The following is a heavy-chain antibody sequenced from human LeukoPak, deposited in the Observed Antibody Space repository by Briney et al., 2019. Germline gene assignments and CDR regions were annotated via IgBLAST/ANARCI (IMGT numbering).Heavy chain of an antibody. CDR3: AKDLLDSGPVLRFLEWSYALLEGLGY. V-gene: IGHV3-30*02. D-gene: IGHD3-3*01. Sequence: GGSLRLSCEVSGFSFGSYVMHWVRQAPGKGLEWVALIWYHGNNNYYADSVKGRFTVSRDNSKNTLYLQMNSLRAEDTAVYYCAKDLLDSGPVLRFLEWSYALLEGLGYWGQGTLVTVSS. CDR2: IWYHGNNN. J-gene: IGHJ4*02. CDR1: GFSFGSYV.